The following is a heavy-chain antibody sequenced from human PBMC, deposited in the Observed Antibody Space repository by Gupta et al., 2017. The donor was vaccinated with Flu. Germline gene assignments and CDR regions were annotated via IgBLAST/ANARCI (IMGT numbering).Heavy chain of an antibody. CDR2: IYTSGST. CDR1: GDSISSGSYY. CDR3: ARESVEQQLVLPAYFDY. V-gene: IGHV4-61*02. Sequence: QVQLQESGPGLVKPSQTLSLTCTVSGDSISSGSYYWSWIRQPAGKGLEWIGRIYTSGSTNYNPALKSRVTISVDTSKNQFSLKLSSVTAADTAVYYCARESVEQQLVLPAYFDYWGQGTLVTVSS. J-gene: IGHJ4*02. D-gene: IGHD6-13*01.